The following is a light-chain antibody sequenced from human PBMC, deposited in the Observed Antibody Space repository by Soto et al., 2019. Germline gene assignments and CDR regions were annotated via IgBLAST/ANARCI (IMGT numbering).Light chain of an antibody. CDR1: QSIGSY. J-gene: IGKJ3*01. V-gene: IGKV1-39*01. CDR2: AAT. CDR3: QESYSVPFFS. Sequence: DIQMTQFPSSLSASVGDRVTITCRASQSIGSYLNWFQQKPGKAPKLLIYAATSLQSGVPSRFSGSGSGTDFTLTISSLQPQDFATYYCQESYSVPFFSFGPGTKVNIK.